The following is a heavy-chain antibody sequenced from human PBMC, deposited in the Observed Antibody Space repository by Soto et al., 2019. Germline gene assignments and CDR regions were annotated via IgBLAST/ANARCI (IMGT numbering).Heavy chain of an antibody. Sequence: PSETLSLTCAVSGGSISSGGYSGSWIRQPPGKGLGWIGYIYHSGSTYYNPSLKSRVTISVDRSKNQFSLKLSSVTAADTAVYYCARDRGWHMRDFDYWGQGPLVTVSS. CDR1: GGSISSGGYS. CDR2: IYHSGST. V-gene: IGHV4-30-2*01. CDR3: ARDRGWHMRDFDY. D-gene: IGHD2-8*02. J-gene: IGHJ4*02.